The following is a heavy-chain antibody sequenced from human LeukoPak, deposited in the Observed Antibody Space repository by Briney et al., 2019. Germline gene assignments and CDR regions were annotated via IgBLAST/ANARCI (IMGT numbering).Heavy chain of an antibody. Sequence: SETLSLTCTVSGGSISSYYWSWVRQPAGKGLEWIGRIYTTGSTNYNPSLKSRVTMSVDTSKNQCSLKLSSVTAADTAVYYCSGSYLYYYYYYMNVWGKGTTVTISS. CDR2: IYTTGST. D-gene: IGHD1-26*01. J-gene: IGHJ6*03. CDR3: SGSYLYYYYYYMNV. CDR1: GGSISSYY. V-gene: IGHV4-4*07.